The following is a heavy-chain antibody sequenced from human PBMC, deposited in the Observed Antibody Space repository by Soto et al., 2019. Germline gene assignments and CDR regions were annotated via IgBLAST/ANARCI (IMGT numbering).Heavy chain of an antibody. Sequence: ASVKVSCKASGYTFTSYGISWVRQAPGQGLEWMGWISAYNGNTNYAQKLQGRVTMTTDTSTSTAYMELRSLRSDDTAVYYCAYGAMGDTSSYTVDLYYWGQGTLVTVSS. CDR2: ISAYNGNT. D-gene: IGHD2-2*02. V-gene: IGHV1-18*01. CDR3: AYGAMGDTSSYTVDLYY. CDR1: GYTFTSYG. J-gene: IGHJ4*02.